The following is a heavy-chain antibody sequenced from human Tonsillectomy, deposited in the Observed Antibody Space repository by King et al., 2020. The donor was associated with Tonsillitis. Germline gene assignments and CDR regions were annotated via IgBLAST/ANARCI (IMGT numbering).Heavy chain of an antibody. Sequence: VQLQQWGARLLKPSETLSLTCAVHRGPFRAYYWTWIRQPPGKGLEWIGEVDHSGTAKYNPSLKSRVTISVDASMNQFSLKMTSVTAADTGVYYCATGYHILTGSNPGSFGYWGPGDPVTVSS. D-gene: IGHD3-9*01. J-gene: IGHJ4*02. V-gene: IGHV4-34*01. CDR2: VDHSGTA. CDR3: ATGYHILTGSNPGSFGY. CDR1: RGPFRAYY.